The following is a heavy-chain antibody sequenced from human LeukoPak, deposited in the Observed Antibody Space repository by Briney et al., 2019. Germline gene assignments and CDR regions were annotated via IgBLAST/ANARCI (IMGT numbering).Heavy chain of an antibody. J-gene: IGHJ4*02. Sequence: SETLSLTCTISVGSITNYHWGWIRRPPEKGLEWVGYISYSGSTTYHPSLKSRVTISVDLSTNQFSLNLNSVTAADTAVYYCVRVTTGTVDSWGQGTLVAVSS. CDR1: VGSITNYH. V-gene: IGHV4-59*01. CDR3: VRVTTGTVDS. D-gene: IGHD1-1*01. CDR2: ISYSGST.